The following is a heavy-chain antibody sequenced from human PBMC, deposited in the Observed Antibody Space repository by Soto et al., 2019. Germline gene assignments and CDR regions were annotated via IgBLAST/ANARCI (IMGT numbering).Heavy chain of an antibody. D-gene: IGHD3-22*01. V-gene: IGHV1-69*12. CDR3: ATASGHYYDSSGSLPPPPDY. CDR1: GGTFSSYA. J-gene: IGHJ4*02. CDR2: IIPIFGTA. Sequence: QVQLVQSGAEVKKPGSSVKVSCKASGGTFSSYAISWVRQAPGQGLEWMGGIIPIFGTANYAQKFQGRVTINADEYTSTAYMELGSLRSEDTAVYYCATASGHYYDSSGSLPPPPDYWGQGTLVTVSS.